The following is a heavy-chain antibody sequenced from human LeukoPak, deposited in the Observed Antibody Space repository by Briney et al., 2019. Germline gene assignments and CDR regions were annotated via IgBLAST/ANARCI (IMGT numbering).Heavy chain of an antibody. V-gene: IGHV3-21*01. CDR2: IGSSSTYI. CDR3: ARGAYGWDYYYMDV. J-gene: IGHJ6*03. CDR1: GFTFNNYN. Sequence: RTGGSLRLSCAASGFTFNNYNMNWVRQAPGKGLEWVSSIGSSSTYIYYSDSLKGRFTISRDNAKNSLYLQMNSLRAEDTAVYYCARGAYGWDYYYMDVWGKGTTVTISS. D-gene: IGHD3-16*01.